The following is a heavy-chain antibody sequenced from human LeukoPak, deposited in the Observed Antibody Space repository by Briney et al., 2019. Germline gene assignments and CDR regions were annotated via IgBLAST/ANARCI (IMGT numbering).Heavy chain of an antibody. CDR3: AREDGYSSSWYSDY. CDR1: GFTFSDYY. J-gene: IGHJ4*02. V-gene: IGHV3-11*05. Sequence: GGSLRLSCAASGFTFSDYYMSWIRQAPGRGLEWVSDISSTSIYTNYADSVKGRFTISRDNAKNSLYLQMNSLRAEDTAVYYCAREDGYSSSWYSDYWGQGTLVTVSS. CDR2: ISSTSIYT. D-gene: IGHD6-13*01.